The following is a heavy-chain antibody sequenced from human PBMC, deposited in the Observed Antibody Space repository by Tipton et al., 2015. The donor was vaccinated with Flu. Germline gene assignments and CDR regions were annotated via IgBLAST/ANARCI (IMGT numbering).Heavy chain of an antibody. CDR1: GFTFDDYT. CDR2: IKKDGSEK. CDR3: AGGSGWLILD. V-gene: IGHV3-7*01. J-gene: IGHJ4*02. D-gene: IGHD6-19*01. Sequence: SLRLSCAASGFTFDDYTMNWVRQAPGKGLEWVAIIKKDGSEKLHADSVKGRFTISRDNGKNSLYLQMDSLTADDTAVYYCAGGSGWLILDWGQGTLVTVSS.